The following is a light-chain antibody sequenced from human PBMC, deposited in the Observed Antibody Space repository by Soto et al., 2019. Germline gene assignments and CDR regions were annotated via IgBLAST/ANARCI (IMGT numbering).Light chain of an antibody. J-gene: IGKJ1*01. CDR3: QQYGSSST. Sequence: DIVLTQSPGTLSLSPRERGTLSCRASQNLGTLYLAWFQQKSGQAPRLLIYSASRRATGIPDRFSGRGSGTDFTLTISRLEPEDFAVYYCQQYGSSSTFGQGTKVDIK. V-gene: IGKV3-20*01. CDR1: QNLGTLY. CDR2: SAS.